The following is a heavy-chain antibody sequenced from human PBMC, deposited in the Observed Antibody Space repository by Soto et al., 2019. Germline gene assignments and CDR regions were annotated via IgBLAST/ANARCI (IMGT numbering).Heavy chain of an antibody. Sequence: QVHLVQSGAEVKKPGASVKVSCKASGYSFTAYYVHWVRQAPGQGLEWMGVINPTGTSSTYAQRFQGRITLTRDTSTTTVYMELTGLRFEDTAGYYCARRVMLGTCDYWGQGTLVTVSS. V-gene: IGHV1-46*01. CDR1: GYSFTAYY. CDR2: INPTGTSS. CDR3: ARRVMLGTCDY. D-gene: IGHD3-16*01. J-gene: IGHJ4*02.